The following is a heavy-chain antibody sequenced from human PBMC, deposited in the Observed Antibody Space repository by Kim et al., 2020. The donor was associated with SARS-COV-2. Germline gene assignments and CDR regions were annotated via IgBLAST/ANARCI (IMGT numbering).Heavy chain of an antibody. Sequence: ASVKVSCKVSGYILTELSIHWVRQPPGKGLEWMGGFDPEDGETIYAQKFQGRVTMTEDTSTDTAYMELSSLRSEDTAVYYCATDLGGYYRGRGMDVWGQGTTVTVSS. J-gene: IGHJ6*02. CDR2: FDPEDGET. D-gene: IGHD3-3*01. CDR1: GYILTELS. V-gene: IGHV1-24*01. CDR3: ATDLGGYYRGRGMDV.